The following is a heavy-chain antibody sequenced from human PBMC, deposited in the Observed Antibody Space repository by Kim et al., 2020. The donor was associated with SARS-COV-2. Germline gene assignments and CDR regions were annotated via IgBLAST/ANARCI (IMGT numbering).Heavy chain of an antibody. J-gene: IGHJ4*02. CDR2: INHSGST. CDR3: ARGAASHDSSGYYRLVSDYFDY. Sequence: SETLSLTCAVYGGSFSGYYWSWIRQPPGKGLEWIGEINHSGSTNYNPSLKSRVTISVDTSKNQFSLKLSSVTAADTAVYYCARGAASHDSSGYYRLVSDYFDYWGQGTLVTVSS. V-gene: IGHV4-34*01. CDR1: GGSFSGYY. D-gene: IGHD3-22*01.